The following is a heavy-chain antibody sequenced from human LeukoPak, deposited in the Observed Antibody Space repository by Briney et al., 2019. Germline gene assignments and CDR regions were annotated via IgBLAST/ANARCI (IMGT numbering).Heavy chain of an antibody. CDR3: ARSQTFFGVVIIRGYAFDI. J-gene: IGHJ3*02. Sequence: SETLSLTCTVSGGSISSYYWSWIRQPAGKGLEWIGRIYTSGSTNYNPPLKSRVTMSVDTSKNQFSLKLSSVTAADTAVYYCARSQTFFGVVIIRGYAFDIWGQGTMVTVSS. CDR1: GGSISSYY. CDR2: IYTSGST. V-gene: IGHV4-4*07. D-gene: IGHD3-3*01.